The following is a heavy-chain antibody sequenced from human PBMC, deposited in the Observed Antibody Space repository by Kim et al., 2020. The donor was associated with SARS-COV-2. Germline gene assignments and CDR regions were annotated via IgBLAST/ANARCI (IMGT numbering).Heavy chain of an antibody. Sequence: GGSLRLSCAASGFTFDDYAMHWVRQAPGKGLEWVSGISWNSGSIGYADSVKSRFTISRDNAKNSLYLQMNSLRAEDTALYYCAKDIFPHYYGSGSYEYY. J-gene: IGHJ6*01. CDR1: GFTFDDYA. V-gene: IGHV3-9*01. CDR3: AKDIFPHYYGSGSYEYY. CDR2: ISWNSGSI. D-gene: IGHD3-10*01.